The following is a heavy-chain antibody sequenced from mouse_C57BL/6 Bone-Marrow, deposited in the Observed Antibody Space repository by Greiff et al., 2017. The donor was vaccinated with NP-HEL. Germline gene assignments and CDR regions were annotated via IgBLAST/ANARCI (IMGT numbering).Heavy chain of an antibody. Sequence: EVQLQQSGPVLVKPGASVKMSCKASGYTFPDYYMNWVKQSHGKSLEWIGVINPYNGGTSYNQKFKGKATLTVDKSSSTAYMELNSLTSEDSAVYYCARYYDYDVNYFDYWGQGTTLTVSS. CDR2: INPYNGGT. V-gene: IGHV1-19*01. CDR1: GYTFPDYY. CDR3: ARYYDYDVNYFDY. D-gene: IGHD2-4*01. J-gene: IGHJ2*01.